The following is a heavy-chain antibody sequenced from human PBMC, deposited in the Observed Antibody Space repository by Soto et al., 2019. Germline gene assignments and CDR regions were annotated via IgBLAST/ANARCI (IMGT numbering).Heavy chain of an antibody. CDR3: ARADIAAAHNWFDP. D-gene: IGHD6-13*01. Sequence: ASVKVSCKASGYTFTSYDINWVRQATGQGLEWMGWMNPNSGNTGNAQKFQGRVTMTRNTSISTAYMELSSLRSEDTAVYYCARADIAAAHNWFDPWGQGTLVTVSS. V-gene: IGHV1-8*01. CDR1: GYTFTSYD. J-gene: IGHJ5*02. CDR2: MNPNSGNT.